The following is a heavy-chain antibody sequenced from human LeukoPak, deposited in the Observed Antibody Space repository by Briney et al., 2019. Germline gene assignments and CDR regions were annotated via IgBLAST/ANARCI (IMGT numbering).Heavy chain of an antibody. J-gene: IGHJ5*02. Sequence: SETLSLTCAVYGESFDSFYWNWVRQAPGKGLEWLGEVNQSGGSDYNPALESRVAISADASKRQFSLKLISVTAAGTAVYYCAVRLTTGRLGTATTWFDPWGQGTLVSVSS. CDR2: VNQSGGS. D-gene: IGHD1-1*01. V-gene: IGHV4-34*01. CDR1: GESFDSFY. CDR3: AVRLTTGRLGTATTWFDP.